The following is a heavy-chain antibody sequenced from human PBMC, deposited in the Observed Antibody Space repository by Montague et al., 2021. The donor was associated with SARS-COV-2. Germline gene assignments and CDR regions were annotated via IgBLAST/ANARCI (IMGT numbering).Heavy chain of an antibody. Sequence: SLRLSCAASGFSFSSYWMSWVRQAPGKRLEWVANIKQDGSEKYYVDSVKGRFTISRDNAKHSLYLQMSSLRAEDTAVYYCARVPSSSWYFEYWGQGTLVTVSS. CDR2: IKQDGSEK. D-gene: IGHD6-13*01. V-gene: IGHV3-7*01. J-gene: IGHJ4*02. CDR3: ARVPSSSWYFEY. CDR1: GFSFSSYW.